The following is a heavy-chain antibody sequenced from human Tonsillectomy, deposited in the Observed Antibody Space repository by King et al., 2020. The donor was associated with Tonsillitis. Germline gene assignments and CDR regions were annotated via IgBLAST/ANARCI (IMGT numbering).Heavy chain of an antibody. J-gene: IGHJ4*02. Sequence: QLVQSGPEVKKPGTSVKVSCKASGFTFTSSAVQWVRQTRGQRLEWIGWIVVGSGNTNYAQKFQERVTITRDMSTSTAYMELSSLRSEDTAVYYCAADPYYYDSSGYPAFDYWGQGTLVTVSS. CDR3: AADPYYYDSSGYPAFDY. V-gene: IGHV1-58*01. D-gene: IGHD3-22*01. CDR1: GFTFTSSA. CDR2: IVVGSGNT.